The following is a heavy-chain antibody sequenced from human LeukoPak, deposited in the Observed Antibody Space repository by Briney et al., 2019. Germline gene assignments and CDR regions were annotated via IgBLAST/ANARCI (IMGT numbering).Heavy chain of an antibody. V-gene: IGHV3-30*18. Sequence: PGGSLRLSCAASGFTFSSYGMHWVRQAPGKGLEWVAVISYDGSNKYYADSVKGRFTISRDNSKNTLYLQMNSLRAEDTAVYYCAKEKQWLVSDPSGATLDYWGQGTLVTVSS. J-gene: IGHJ4*02. D-gene: IGHD6-19*01. CDR1: GFTFSSYG. CDR2: ISYDGSNK. CDR3: AKEKQWLVSDPSGATLDY.